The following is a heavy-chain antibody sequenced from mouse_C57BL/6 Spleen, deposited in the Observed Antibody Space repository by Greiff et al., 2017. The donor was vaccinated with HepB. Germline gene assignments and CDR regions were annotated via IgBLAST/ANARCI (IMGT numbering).Heavy chain of an antibody. V-gene: IGHV5-9-1*02. CDR3: TRDGVVASMDY. D-gene: IGHD1-1*01. J-gene: IGHJ4*01. Sequence: EVQLQESGEGLVKPGGSLKLSCAASGFTFSSYAMSWVRQTPEKRLEWVAYISSGGDYIYYADTVKGRFTISRDNARNTLYLQMSSLKSEDTAMYYCTRDGVVASMDYWGQGTSVTVSS. CDR1: GFTFSSYA. CDR2: ISSGGDYI.